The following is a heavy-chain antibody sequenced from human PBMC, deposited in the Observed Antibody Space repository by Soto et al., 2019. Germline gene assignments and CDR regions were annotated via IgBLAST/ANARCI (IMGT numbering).Heavy chain of an antibody. Sequence: AATPSLTCSGSRCSISSGCCYWPNLPPPHGQGLEWIGAIYYDGTTYYTESLKSRVSISVDTSKNQFYLKVNSVTAADTAVYFCASQGRNTKIVLVKHSASDLWGPATVV. CDR1: RCSISSGCCY. D-gene: IGHD3-22*01. V-gene: IGHV4-39*01. CDR2: IYYDGTT. J-gene: IGHJ1*01. CDR3: ASQGRNTKIVLVKHSASDL.